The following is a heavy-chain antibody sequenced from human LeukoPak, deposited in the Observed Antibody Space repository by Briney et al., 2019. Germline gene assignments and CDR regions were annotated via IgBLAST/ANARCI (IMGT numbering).Heavy chain of an antibody. CDR3: ARAYYYDSGSYYGHFDY. Sequence: GGSLRLSCAASGFTFSNYAMSWVRQAPGKGLECVSVISDSGGSTDYADSVKGRFTISRDNSKSTLYLQMNSLRAEDTALYYCARAYYYDSGSYYGHFDYWGRGTLVTVSS. CDR1: GFTFSNYA. V-gene: IGHV3-23*01. J-gene: IGHJ4*02. CDR2: ISDSGGST. D-gene: IGHD3-10*01.